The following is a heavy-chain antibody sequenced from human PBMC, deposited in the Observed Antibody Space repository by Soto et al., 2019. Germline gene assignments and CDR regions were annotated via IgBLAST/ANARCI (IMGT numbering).Heavy chain of an antibody. CDR3: ATMGSGWHSYFDY. J-gene: IGHJ4*02. CDR1: GGSISSGGYY. CDR2: IYYSGST. D-gene: IGHD6-19*01. Sequence: PSETLSLTCTVSGGSISSGGYYWSWIRQHPGKGLEWIGYIYYSGSTYYNPSLKSRVTISVDTSKNQFSLKLSSVTAADTAVYYCATMGSGWHSYFDYWGQGTLVTVSS. V-gene: IGHV4-31*03.